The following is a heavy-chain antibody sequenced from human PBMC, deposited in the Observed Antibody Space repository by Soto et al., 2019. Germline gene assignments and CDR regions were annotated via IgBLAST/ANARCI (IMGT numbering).Heavy chain of an antibody. V-gene: IGHV3-21*01. CDR1: GFSFSAYT. J-gene: IGHJ4*02. CDR3: AKEVSLGSTVDLGY. D-gene: IGHD7-27*01. CDR2: VSTGTTYQ. Sequence: PGGSLRLSCAASGFSFSAYTMIWVRQAPGKGLQWVSSVSTGTTYQEYADSVKGRFTVSRDDANHLVFLQMESLGPEDTAVYYCAKEVSLGSTVDLGYWGQGALVTVSS.